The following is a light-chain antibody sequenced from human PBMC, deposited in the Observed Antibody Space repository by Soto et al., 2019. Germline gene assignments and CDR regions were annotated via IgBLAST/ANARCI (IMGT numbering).Light chain of an antibody. CDR1: QSINNN. V-gene: IGKV3-20*01. Sequence: EVVLTQSPGALSLSPGERATLSCRASQSINNNLACYQHKSGQAPRLIIYSASSRDAGFPDRLSGSGSRTDFTLTISRLEAEDFALYYCQQYGTSRVTFGPGTKDDIK. J-gene: IGKJ3*01. CDR3: QQYGTSRVT. CDR2: SAS.